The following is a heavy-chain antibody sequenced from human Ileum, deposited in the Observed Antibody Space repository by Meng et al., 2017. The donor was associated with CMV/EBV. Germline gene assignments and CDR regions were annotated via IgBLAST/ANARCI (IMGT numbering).Heavy chain of an antibody. V-gene: IGHV3-48*03. Sequence: GESLKISCAASGFTFSSYEMNWVHQAPGKGLEWVSYISSSGSTIYYADSVKGRFTISRDNAKNSLYLQMNSLRAEDTAVYYCASSYYDSSGYYHASYFDYWGQGTLVTVSS. CDR3: ASSYYDSSGYYHASYFDY. D-gene: IGHD3-22*01. CDR1: GFTFSSYE. CDR2: ISSSGSTI. J-gene: IGHJ4*02.